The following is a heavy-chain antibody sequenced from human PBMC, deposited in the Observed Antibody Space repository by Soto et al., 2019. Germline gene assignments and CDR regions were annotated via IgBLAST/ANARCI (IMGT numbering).Heavy chain of an antibody. CDR2: ISGSGGSS. CDR3: ARGDDILTGPILDY. Sequence: EVQLLESGGGLVQPGGSLRLSCAASGFTFSIYAMNWVRQAPGRGLEWVSAISGSGGSSYYADSVKGRFTVSRDNSWNTLSLQMNSLRAEDTAVYYCARGDDILTGPILDYWGQGTLVTVSS. J-gene: IGHJ4*02. V-gene: IGHV3-23*01. D-gene: IGHD3-9*01. CDR1: GFTFSIYA.